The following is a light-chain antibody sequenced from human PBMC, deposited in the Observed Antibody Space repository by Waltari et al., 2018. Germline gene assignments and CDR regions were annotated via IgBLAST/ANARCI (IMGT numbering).Light chain of an antibody. V-gene: IGLV3-1*01. J-gene: IGLJ2*01. CDR3: QAWDSSTAGV. Sequence: SYELTQPPSVSVSPGHTASITCSGDKLGDKYACWYQQKPGQSPVLVIYQDSKRPSGIPERVSGSNSGNTATLTISGTQAMDEADYYCQAWDSSTAGVFGGGTKLTVL. CDR1: KLGDKY. CDR2: QDS.